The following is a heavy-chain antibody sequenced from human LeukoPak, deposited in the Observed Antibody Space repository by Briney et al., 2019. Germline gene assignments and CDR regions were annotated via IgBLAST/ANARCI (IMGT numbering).Heavy chain of an antibody. D-gene: IGHD3-10*01. CDR1: GFSVSSTY. V-gene: IGHV3-66*03. Sequence: GGSLRLSCAASGFSVSSTYMSWVRQAPGKGLEWVSLIYTSGSTFYAVSVMGRFTISRDNSKNTLFLQVNSLRAEDSAVYYCTRDRAGTQSWVEFGLWGQGTLVTVSS. CDR2: IYTSGST. CDR3: TRDRAGTQSWVEFGL. J-gene: IGHJ4*02.